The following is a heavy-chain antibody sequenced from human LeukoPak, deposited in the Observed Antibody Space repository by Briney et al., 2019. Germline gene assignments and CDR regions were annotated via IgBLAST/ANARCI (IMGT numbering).Heavy chain of an antibody. CDR1: GGSFSGYY. V-gene: IGHV4-34*01. Sequence: SETLSLTCAVYGGSFSGYYWTWIRQTPEKGLEWIGEMNPSGGTNYNPSLKSRVTISVDTSKNQFSLELSSVTAADTAVYYCARGRQDVTMIVVVMTAVSYYLDVWGEGTTVTVS. D-gene: IGHD3-22*01. CDR3: ARGRQDVTMIVVVMTAVSYYLDV. J-gene: IGHJ6*03. CDR2: MNPSGGT.